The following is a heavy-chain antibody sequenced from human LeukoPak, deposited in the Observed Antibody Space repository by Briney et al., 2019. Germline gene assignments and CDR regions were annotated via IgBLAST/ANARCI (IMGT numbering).Heavy chain of an antibody. J-gene: IGHJ4*02. CDR2: IRSKAYGGTT. D-gene: IGHD6-6*01. V-gene: IGHV3-49*03. CDR3: TRGGVYSSSDY. Sequence: GGSLRLSCTASGFTFGDYATSWFRQAPGKGLEWVGFIRSKAYGGTTEYAASVKGRFTISRDDSKSIAYLQMNSLKTEDTAVYYCTRGGVYSSSDYWGQGTLVTVSS. CDR1: GFTFGDYA.